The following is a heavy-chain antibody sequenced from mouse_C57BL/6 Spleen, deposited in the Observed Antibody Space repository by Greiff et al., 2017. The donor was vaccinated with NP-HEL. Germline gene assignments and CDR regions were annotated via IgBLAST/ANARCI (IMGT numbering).Heavy chain of an antibody. Sequence: EVQLQQSGPELVKPGASVKMSCKASGYTFTDYNMHWVKQSHGKSLEWIGYINPNNGGTSYNPKFKGKATLTVNKSSSTAYMEHRSLTSEDSAVYYCARRGELGHPCFDYWGQGTTLTVSS. CDR1: GYTFTDYN. CDR3: ARRGELGHPCFDY. CDR2: INPNNGGT. V-gene: IGHV1-22*01. D-gene: IGHD4-1*01. J-gene: IGHJ2*01.